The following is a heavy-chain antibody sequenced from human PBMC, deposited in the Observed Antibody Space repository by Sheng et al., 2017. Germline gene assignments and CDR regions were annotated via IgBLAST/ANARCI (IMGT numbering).Heavy chain of an antibody. CDR3: ARGLYGDAVGFDY. CDR2: LNVDGSTT. CDR1: GFNFRSYW. V-gene: IGHV3-74*01. D-gene: IGHD4-17*01. Sequence: EVQLVESGGGLVQPGGSLRLSCAASGFNFRSYWMHWVRQAPETGLVWVSRLNVDGSTTTYADSVQGQFIISRDNANSKVYLQMNSLRLDDTAVYFCARGLYGDAVGFDYWGQGILVTV. J-gene: IGHJ4*02.